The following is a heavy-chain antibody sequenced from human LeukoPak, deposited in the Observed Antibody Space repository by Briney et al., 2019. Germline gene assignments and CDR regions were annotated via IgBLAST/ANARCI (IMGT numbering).Heavy chain of an antibody. CDR1: GFTVSSYS. CDR2: ISSSSSYI. CDR3: ARELWLGELSFLAGY. V-gene: IGHV3-21*01. Sequence: GGSLRLSCAASGFTVSSYSINWVRQAPGKGLEWVSSISSSSSYIYYADSVKGRFTISRDNAKNSLYLQMNSLRAEDTAVYYCARELWLGELSFLAGYWGQGTLVTVSS. D-gene: IGHD3-16*02. J-gene: IGHJ4*02.